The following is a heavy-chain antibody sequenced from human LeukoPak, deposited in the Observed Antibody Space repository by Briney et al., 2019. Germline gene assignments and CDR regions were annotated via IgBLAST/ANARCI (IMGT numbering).Heavy chain of an antibody. V-gene: IGHV1-69*01. D-gene: IGHD3-10*01. CDR1: GGTFSSYA. J-gene: IGHJ3*02. Sequence: ASVKVSCKASGGTFSSYAISWVRQAPGQGLEWMGGIIPIFGTANYAQKFQGRVTITADESTSTAYMELSSLRSEDTAVYYCARGLTYYYGSGSYIVDAFDIWGQGTMVTVSS. CDR2: IIPIFGTA. CDR3: ARGLTYYYGSGSYIVDAFDI.